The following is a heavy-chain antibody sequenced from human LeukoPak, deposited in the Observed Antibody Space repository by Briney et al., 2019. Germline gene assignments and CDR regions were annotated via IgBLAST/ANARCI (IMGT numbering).Heavy chain of an antibody. Sequence: GGSLRLSCAASGFTFSNYMMHWVRQAPGKGLEWVAKINQDGSEKYYVDSVKGRFNISRDNAKNSLYLQMNSLRAEDRAVYYCARDGVVVAATFYYYGMDVWGQGTTVTVSS. CDR3: ARDGVVVAATFYYYGMDV. D-gene: IGHD2-15*01. J-gene: IGHJ6*02. CDR1: GFTFSNYM. CDR2: INQDGSEK. V-gene: IGHV3-7*03.